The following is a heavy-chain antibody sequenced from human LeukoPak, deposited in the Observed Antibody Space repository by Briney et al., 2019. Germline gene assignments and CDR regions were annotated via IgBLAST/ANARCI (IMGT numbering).Heavy chain of an antibody. Sequence: PSETLSLTCAVYGGSFSGYYWSWIRQPPGKGLEWIGEINHSGSTNYNPSLKSRVTISVDTSKNQFSLKLSSVTAADTAVYYCARPAYYYDSSGYRDYWGQGTLVTVSS. CDR2: INHSGST. V-gene: IGHV4-34*01. CDR3: ARPAYYYDSSGYRDY. J-gene: IGHJ4*02. CDR1: GGSFSGYY. D-gene: IGHD3-22*01.